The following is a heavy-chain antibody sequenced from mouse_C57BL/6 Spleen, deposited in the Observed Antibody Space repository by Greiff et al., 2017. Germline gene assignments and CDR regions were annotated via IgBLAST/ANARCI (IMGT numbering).Heavy chain of an antibody. Sequence: VQLQQSGPELVKPGASVKISCKASGYTFTDYYMNWVKQSHGKSLEWIGDINPNNGGTSSNQKFKGKATLTVDKSSSTAYMELRSLTSEDSAVYYCGLSMVTKGWCMDYWGQGTSVTVSS. CDR3: GLSMVTKGWCMDY. V-gene: IGHV1-26*01. D-gene: IGHD2-2*01. CDR1: GYTFTDYY. J-gene: IGHJ4*01. CDR2: INPNNGGT.